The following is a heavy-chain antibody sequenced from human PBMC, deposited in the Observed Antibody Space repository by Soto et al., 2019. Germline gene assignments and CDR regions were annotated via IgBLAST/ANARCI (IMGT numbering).Heavy chain of an antibody. Sequence: SETLSLTCAVYGGSFSGYYWSWIRQPPGKGLEWIGEINHSGSTNYNPSLKSRVTISVDTSKNQFSLKLSSVTAADTAVYYCARGLRGSGSYYRDYYYYGMDVWGQGTTVTVS. CDR3: ARGLRGSGSYYRDYYYYGMDV. J-gene: IGHJ6*02. CDR2: INHSGST. CDR1: GGSFSGYY. V-gene: IGHV4-34*01. D-gene: IGHD3-10*01.